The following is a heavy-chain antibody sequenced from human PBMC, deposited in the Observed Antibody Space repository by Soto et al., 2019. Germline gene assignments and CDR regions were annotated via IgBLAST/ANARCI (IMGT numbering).Heavy chain of an antibody. CDR1: GFNFRSYG. D-gene: IGHD6-6*01. J-gene: IGHJ6*02. CDR3: AKGSSSVYYYYYGLDV. Sequence: QVQLVESGGGVVQPGRFLRLSCAASGFNFRSYGMHWVRQAPGKGLQWVAVISYDASNKYYADSVKGRFTISRDNSKNTLYLQMNTLRPEDTAVYYCAKGSSSVYYYYYGLDVWGQGTTVTVSS. V-gene: IGHV3-30*18. CDR2: ISYDASNK.